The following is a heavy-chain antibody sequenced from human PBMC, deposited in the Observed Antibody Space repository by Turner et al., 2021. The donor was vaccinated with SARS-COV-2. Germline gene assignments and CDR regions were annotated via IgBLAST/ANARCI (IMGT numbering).Heavy chain of an antibody. CDR3: AKQGGGYSYGYSYFDY. V-gene: IGHV3-30*18. J-gene: IGHJ4*02. CDR2: ISYDGSNK. D-gene: IGHD5-18*01. CDR1: GFTFSNYG. Sequence: QVQLVESGGGVVQPGRSLRLSCAASGFTFSNYGMHWVRQAPGKGREWVAVISYDGSNKYYADSVKGRFTISRDNSKNTLYLQMNSLRAEDTAVYYCAKQGGGYSYGYSYFDYWGQGTLVTVSS.